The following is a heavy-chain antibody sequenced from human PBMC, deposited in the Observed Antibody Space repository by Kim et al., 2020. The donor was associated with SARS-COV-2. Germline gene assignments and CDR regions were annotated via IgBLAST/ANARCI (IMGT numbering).Heavy chain of an antibody. CDR2: FGTA. CDR3: TVTTGFDY. D-gene: IGHD4-17*01. Sequence: FGTANYAQKFQGRVTITADESTSTAYMELSSLRSEDTAVYYCTVTTGFDYWGQGTLVTVSS. J-gene: IGHJ4*02. V-gene: IGHV1-69*01.